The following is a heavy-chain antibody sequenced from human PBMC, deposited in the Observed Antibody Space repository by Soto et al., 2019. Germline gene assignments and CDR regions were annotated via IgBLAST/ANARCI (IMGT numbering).Heavy chain of an antibody. J-gene: IGHJ4*02. D-gene: IGHD3-16*01. CDR1: GGSFSGYY. CDR2: INHSGST. CDR3: AREKFTALFDY. Sequence: SETLSLTCAVYGGSFSGYYWTWIRQPPGTGLEWIGEINHSGSTNYNPSLKSRVTISVDTSKNQFSLKLTSVTAADTAVYYCAREKFTALFDYGGKGTLVTVSS. V-gene: IGHV4-34*01.